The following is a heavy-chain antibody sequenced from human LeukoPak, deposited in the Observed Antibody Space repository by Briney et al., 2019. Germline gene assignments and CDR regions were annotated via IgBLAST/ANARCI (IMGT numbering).Heavy chain of an antibody. D-gene: IGHD5-18*01. Sequence: SETLSLTCTVSGGSISSYYWSWIRQPPGKGLEWIGYIYYSGSTNYNPSLKSRVTISVDMSKNQFSLKLGSVTAADTAVYYCARTTEGGYTYDYFYYYYMDVWGKGTTVTISS. V-gene: IGHV4-59*01. CDR1: GGSISSYY. CDR2: IYYSGST. CDR3: ARTTEGGYTYDYFYYYYMDV. J-gene: IGHJ6*03.